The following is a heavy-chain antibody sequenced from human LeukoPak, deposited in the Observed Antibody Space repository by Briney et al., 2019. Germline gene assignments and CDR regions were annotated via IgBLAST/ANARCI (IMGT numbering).Heavy chain of an antibody. CDR2: IYYSGST. CDR3: ARRLLGYCSGGSCYSGYFQH. Sequence: SETLSLTCTVSGGSISSYYWSWIRQPPGKGLEWIGYIYYSGSTNYNPSLKSRVTISVDTSKNQFSLKLSSVTAADTAVYYCARRLLGYCSGGSCYSGYFQHWGQGTLVTVSS. J-gene: IGHJ1*01. D-gene: IGHD2-15*01. CDR1: GGSISSYY. V-gene: IGHV4-59*12.